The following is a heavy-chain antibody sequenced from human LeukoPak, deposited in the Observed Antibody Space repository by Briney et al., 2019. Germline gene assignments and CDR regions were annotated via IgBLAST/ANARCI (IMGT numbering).Heavy chain of an antibody. V-gene: IGHV3-33*08. CDR3: ARDISRGSLDY. D-gene: IGHD2-15*01. CDR2: IWYDGSKK. J-gene: IGHJ4*02. CDR1: GFTFSSYA. Sequence: SGGSLRLSCAASGFTFSSYAMSWVRQAPGKGLEWVALIWYDGSKKNYADSVKGRFTISRDNSKNTLYLQMNSLRAEDTAVYYCARDISRGSLDYWGQGTLVTVSS.